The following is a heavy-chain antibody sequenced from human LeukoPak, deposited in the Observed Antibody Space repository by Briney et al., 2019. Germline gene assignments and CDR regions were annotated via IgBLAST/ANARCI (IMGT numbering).Heavy chain of an antibody. D-gene: IGHD5-12*01. V-gene: IGHV1-69*06. J-gene: IGHJ4*02. CDR1: GGTFSRYA. Sequence: SVKVSCKASGGTFSRYAISWVRQAPGQGLEWMGGLIPIFGTANYAQKFQGRVTITADKSTSTAYMELSSLRSEDTAVYYCAGLHSGYDRRDYWGQGTLVTVSS. CDR3: AGLHSGYDRRDY. CDR2: LIPIFGTA.